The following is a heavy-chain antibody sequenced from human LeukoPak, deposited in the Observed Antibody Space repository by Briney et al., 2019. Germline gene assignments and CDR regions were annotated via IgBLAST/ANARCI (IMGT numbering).Heavy chain of an antibody. J-gene: IGHJ4*02. CDR2: ISYDGSNK. V-gene: IGHV3-30-3*01. CDR1: GFTFSSYA. CDR3: AKDSYYYGSGSHSSIDY. Sequence: GRSLRLSCAASGFTFSSYAMHWVRQAPGKGLEWVAVISYDGSNKYYADSVKGRFTISRDNAKNSLYPQMNSLRAEDTALYYCAKDSYYYGSGSHSSIDYWGQGTLVTVSS. D-gene: IGHD3-10*01.